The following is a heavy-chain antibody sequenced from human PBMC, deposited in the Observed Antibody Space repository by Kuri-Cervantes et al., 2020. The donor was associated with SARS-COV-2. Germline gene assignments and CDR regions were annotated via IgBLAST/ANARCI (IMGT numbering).Heavy chain of an antibody. V-gene: IGHV3-74*01. D-gene: IGHD5-12*01. Sequence: GGSLRLSCSASGFTFSSYWMHWVRQAPGKGLVGVSRINSDGSSTSYADSVKGRFTISRDNAKNTLYLQMNSLRAEDTAVYYCARVGLATTIYYYYGMDVWGQGTTVTVSS. CDR3: ARVGLATTIYYYYGMDV. CDR2: INSDGSST. J-gene: IGHJ6*02. CDR1: GFTFSSYW.